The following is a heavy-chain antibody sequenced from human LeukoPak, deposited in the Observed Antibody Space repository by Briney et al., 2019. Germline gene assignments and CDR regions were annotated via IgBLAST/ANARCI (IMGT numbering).Heavy chain of an antibody. CDR2: LYSDGNT. Sequence: GGSLRLSCAASGFTVITNDMTWVRQAPGKGLEWVSVLYSDGNTKYADSVQGRFTISRDNSKDTLYLEMNSLSPDDTAVYYCARGVEPLAANTLAYWGQGTLVTVSS. CDR1: GFTVITND. J-gene: IGHJ4*02. V-gene: IGHV3-53*01. D-gene: IGHD1-14*01. CDR3: ARGVEPLAANTLAY.